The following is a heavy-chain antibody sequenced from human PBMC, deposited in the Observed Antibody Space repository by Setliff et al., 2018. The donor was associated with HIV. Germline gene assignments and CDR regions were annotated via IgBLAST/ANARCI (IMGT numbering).Heavy chain of an antibody. J-gene: IGHJ6*03. V-gene: IGHV4-34*01. CDR3: ARGPPAEDYYYYMDV. CDR1: GGSFSGYS. Sequence: SETLSLTCAVYGGSFSGYSWGWIRQPPGKGLEWIGEINHSGSTNYNPSLKSRVTISVDTSKRQFSLNLTSVTAADAAVYYCARGPPAEDYYYYMDVWDKGTTVTVSS. CDR2: INHSGST.